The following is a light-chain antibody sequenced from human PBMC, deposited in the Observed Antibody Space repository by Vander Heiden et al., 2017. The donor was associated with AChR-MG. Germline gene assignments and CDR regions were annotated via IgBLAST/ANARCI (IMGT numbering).Light chain of an antibody. CDR2: KAS. Sequence: DIQMTQSPSTLSASVGDRVTITCRSSQSISSWLAWYQQKPGKAPKLLIYKASSLESGVPSRFSGSESGKEFTLTISSLQPDDFATYYCQQDNSYSGTFGHGTKVDIK. CDR1: QSISSW. CDR3: QQDNSYSGT. V-gene: IGKV1-5*03. J-gene: IGKJ3*01.